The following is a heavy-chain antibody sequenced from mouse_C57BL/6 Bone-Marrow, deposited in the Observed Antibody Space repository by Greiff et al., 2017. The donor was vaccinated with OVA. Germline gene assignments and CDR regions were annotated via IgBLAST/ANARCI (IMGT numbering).Heavy chain of an antibody. D-gene: IGHD1-1*01. J-gene: IGHJ1*03. CDR1: GYTFTHYW. CDR2: IYPGGGYT. Sequence: QVQLQQSGAELVRPGTSVKMSCKASGYTFTHYWIGWAKQRPGHGLEWIGDIYPGGGYTNYNEKFKGKATLTADKSSSTAYMQFSSLTSEDSAIYYCARRGGSYYGSSYWYFDVWGTGTTVTVSS. CDR3: ARRGGSYYGSSYWYFDV. V-gene: IGHV1-63*01.